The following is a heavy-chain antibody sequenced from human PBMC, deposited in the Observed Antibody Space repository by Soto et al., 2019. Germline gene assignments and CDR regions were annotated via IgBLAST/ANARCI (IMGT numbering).Heavy chain of an antibody. CDR3: ARAGIAARPSSNWFDP. Sequence: SETLSLTCAVYGGSFSGYYWSWIRQPPGKGLEWIGEINHSGSTNYNPSLKSRVTISVDTSKNQFSLKLSSVTAADTAVYYCARAGIAARPSSNWFDPWGQGTLVTVSS. D-gene: IGHD6-6*01. V-gene: IGHV4-34*01. CDR2: INHSGST. CDR1: GGSFSGYY. J-gene: IGHJ5*02.